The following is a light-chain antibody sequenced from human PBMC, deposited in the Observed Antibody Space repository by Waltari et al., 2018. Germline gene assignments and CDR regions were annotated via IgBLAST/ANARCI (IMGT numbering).Light chain of an antibody. Sequence: EIALTQSPGTLSLSPGERATLSCRASQSVSSSYLAWYQQKPGQAPRLLIYGASSRATGIPDRFSGSGYGTDFTLTISRLEPEDFAVYYCQQYGSSWTFGQGTKVEIK. J-gene: IGKJ1*01. V-gene: IGKV3-20*01. CDR2: GAS. CDR3: QQYGSSWT. CDR1: QSVSSSY.